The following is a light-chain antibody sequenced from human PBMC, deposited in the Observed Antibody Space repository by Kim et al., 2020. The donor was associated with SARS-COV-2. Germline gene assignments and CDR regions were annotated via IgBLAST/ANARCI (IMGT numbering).Light chain of an antibody. Sequence: QAGLTQPPSVSKDLRQTATLTCTGNNRNVGNQGAAWLQQHQGHPPKLLSYRNNDRPSGISERLSASRSGNIASLTITGLQPDDEADYYCSAWDSSLSAWVFGGGTKLTVL. CDR1: NRNVGNQG. J-gene: IGLJ3*02. CDR2: RNN. CDR3: SAWDSSLSAWV. V-gene: IGLV10-54*01.